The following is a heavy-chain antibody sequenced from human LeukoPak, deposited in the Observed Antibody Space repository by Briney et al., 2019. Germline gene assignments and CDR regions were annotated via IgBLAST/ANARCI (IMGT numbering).Heavy chain of an antibody. D-gene: IGHD6-19*01. CDR3: AKDMGMLVAGTSFDY. J-gene: IGHJ4*02. CDR1: GFTFSSYS. Sequence: GGTLRLSCAASGFTFSSYSMNWVRQAPGKGLEWVSYISSSSSTIYYADSVKGRFTISRDNAKNSLYLQMNSLRAEDTAVYYCAKDMGMLVAGTSFDYWGQGTLVTVSS. CDR2: ISSSSSTI. V-gene: IGHV3-48*01.